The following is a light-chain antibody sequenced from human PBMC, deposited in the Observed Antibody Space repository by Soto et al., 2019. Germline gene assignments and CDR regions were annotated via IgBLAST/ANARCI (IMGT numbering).Light chain of an antibody. Sequence: QSVLTQPRSVSGSPGQSVTISCTGTSSDVGGYTYVSWYQQHPGKAPKLMMYDVSKRPSGVPDRFSGSKSGNTASLTISGLQAEDEADYYCCSYAGTSDVFGTGTKLTVL. CDR3: CSYAGTSDV. J-gene: IGLJ1*01. CDR1: SSDVGGYTY. CDR2: DVS. V-gene: IGLV2-11*01.